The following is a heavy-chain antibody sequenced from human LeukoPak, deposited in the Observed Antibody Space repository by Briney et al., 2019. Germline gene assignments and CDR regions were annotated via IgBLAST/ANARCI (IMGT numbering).Heavy chain of an antibody. J-gene: IGHJ4*02. V-gene: IGHV3-21*01. D-gene: IGHD3-22*01. CDR2: ISSSSSYI. CDR1: GFTFSSYS. Sequence: GGSLRLSCAASGFTFSSYSMNWVCQAPGKGLEWVSSISSSSSYIYYADSVKGRFTISRDNAKNSLYLQMNSLRAEDTAVYYCARDFWADYYDSSGYYSDVWGQGTLVTVSS. CDR3: ARDFWADYYDSSGYYSDV.